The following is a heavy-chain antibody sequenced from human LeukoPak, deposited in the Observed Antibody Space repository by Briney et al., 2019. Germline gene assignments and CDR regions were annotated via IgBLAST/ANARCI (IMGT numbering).Heavy chain of an antibody. Sequence: WASVKVSCKASGYTFTSYAMNWVRQAPGQGLEWMGWINTNTGNPAYAQGFTGRFVFSLDTSVSTAYLQISSLKAEDTAVYYCARGRLLAAAGNFDYWGQGTLVTVSS. CDR1: GYTFTSYA. J-gene: IGHJ4*02. D-gene: IGHD6-13*01. CDR3: ARGRLLAAAGNFDY. V-gene: IGHV7-4-1*02. CDR2: INTNTGNP.